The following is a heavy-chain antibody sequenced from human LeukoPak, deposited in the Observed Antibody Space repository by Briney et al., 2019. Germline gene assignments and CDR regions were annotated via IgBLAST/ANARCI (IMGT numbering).Heavy chain of an antibody. CDR1: GFTFSSYA. CDR3: ARLAAAGTLDY. CDR2: INHSGST. V-gene: IGHV4-34*01. J-gene: IGHJ4*02. Sequence: GSLRLSCAASGFTFSSYAMSWVRQPPGKGLEWIGEINHSGSTNYNPSLKSRVTISVDTSKNQFSLKLSSVTAADTAVYYCARLAAAGTLDYWGQGTLVTVSS. D-gene: IGHD6-13*01.